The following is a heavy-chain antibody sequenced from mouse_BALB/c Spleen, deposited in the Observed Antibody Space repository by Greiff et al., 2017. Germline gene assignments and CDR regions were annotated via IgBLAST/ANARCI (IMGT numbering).Heavy chain of an antibody. D-gene: IGHD2-3*01. CDR2: IYPGDGDT. Sequence: QVQLKQSGPELVKPGASVKISCKASGYAFSSSWMNWVKQRPGQGLEWIGRIYPGDGDTNYNGKFKGKATLTADKSSSTAYMQLSSLTSVDSAVYFCARGYDGYYVDYWGQGTTLTVSS. CDR3: ARGYDGYYVDY. J-gene: IGHJ2*01. V-gene: IGHV1-82*01. CDR1: GYAFSSSW.